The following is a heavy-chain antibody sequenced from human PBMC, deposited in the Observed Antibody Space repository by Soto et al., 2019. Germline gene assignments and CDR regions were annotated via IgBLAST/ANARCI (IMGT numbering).Heavy chain of an antibody. D-gene: IGHD6-13*01. CDR2: ISSSGVTK. V-gene: IGHV3-48*02. CDR3: ARDGGLIAGKNRMDV. CDR1: GFSFSRYN. J-gene: IGHJ6*02. Sequence: EVQLVESGGGLVQPGGSLRLSCEASGFSFSRYNMNWVRQAPGKGLEWVAYISSSGVTKYYADSVKGRFTISRDNANNSLSLQLNSLRDEDTAVYYCARDGGLIAGKNRMDVWGQGTTVTVSS.